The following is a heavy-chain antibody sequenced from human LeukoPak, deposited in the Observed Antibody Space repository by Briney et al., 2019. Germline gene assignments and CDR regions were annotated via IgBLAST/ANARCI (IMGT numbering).Heavy chain of an antibody. V-gene: IGHV1-69*05. CDR2: MIPIFGTA. CDR3: ASALYDSSGYYSYYYYYMDV. J-gene: IGHJ6*03. Sequence: SVKVSCKASGGTFSSYAISWVRQAPGQGLEWMGGMIPIFGTANYAQKFQGRVTITTDESTSTAYMELSSLRSEDTAVYYCASALYDSSGYYSYYYYYMDVWGKGTTVTVSS. CDR1: GGTFSSYA. D-gene: IGHD3-22*01.